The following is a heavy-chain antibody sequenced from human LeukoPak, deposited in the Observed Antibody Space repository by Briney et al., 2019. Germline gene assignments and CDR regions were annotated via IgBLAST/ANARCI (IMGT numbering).Heavy chain of an antibody. D-gene: IGHD4-17*01. CDR2: ISSSSSYI. V-gene: IGHV3-21*01. CDR1: GFTFSSYS. Sequence: GGSLRLSSAASGFTFSSYSVNWVRQAPGKGLEWVSSISSSSSYIYYADSVKGRFTISRDNAKNSLYLQMNSLRAEDTAVYYCARDASFSWSSTEYYFDYWGQGTLVTVSS. J-gene: IGHJ4*02. CDR3: ARDASFSWSSTEYYFDY.